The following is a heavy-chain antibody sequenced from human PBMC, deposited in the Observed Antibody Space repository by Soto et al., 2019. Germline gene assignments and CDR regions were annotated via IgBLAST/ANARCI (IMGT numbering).Heavy chain of an antibody. J-gene: IGHJ5*02. D-gene: IGHD3-10*01. CDR3: ATIDMVEKFDP. CDR1: GFIFSDRY. Sequence: EVQLVESGGGLVQPGGSLRLSCAASGFIFSDRYMDWVRQTPGKGLEWLGRIRNRANSYSTEYAASVRGRFTISRDYSNNLLYPHMSSLKTEDTAVYYCATIDMVEKFDPRGQGILVTVSS. CDR2: IRNRANSYST. V-gene: IGHV3-72*01.